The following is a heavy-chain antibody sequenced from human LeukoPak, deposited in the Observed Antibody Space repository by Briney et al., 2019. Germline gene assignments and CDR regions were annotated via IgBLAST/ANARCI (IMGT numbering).Heavy chain of an antibody. CDR1: GFTFSSYA. Sequence: GGSLRLSCAASGFTFSSYAMSWVRQAPGKGLEWVSSISGSGGSTYYAGSVKGRFTISRDNSKNTMYLQMNSLRAEDMAVYYCAHISSSWPDYWGQGTLVTVSS. CDR2: ISGSGGST. V-gene: IGHV3-23*01. CDR3: AHISSSWPDY. D-gene: IGHD6-13*01. J-gene: IGHJ4*02.